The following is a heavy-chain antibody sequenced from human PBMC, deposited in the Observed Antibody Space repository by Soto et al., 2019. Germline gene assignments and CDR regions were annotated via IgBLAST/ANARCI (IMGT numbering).Heavy chain of an antibody. CDR3: ARHRLVDTAMVKSYYFDY. CDR2: IYYSGST. CDR1: GGSISSSSYY. D-gene: IGHD5-18*01. V-gene: IGHV4-39*01. Sequence: QLQLQESGPGLVKPSETLSLTCTVSGGSISSSSYYWGWIRQPPGKGLEWIGSIYYSGSTYYNPSLKSRVTISVDTSKNQFSLKLSSVTAADTAVYYCARHRLVDTAMVKSYYFDYWGQGTLVTVSS. J-gene: IGHJ4*02.